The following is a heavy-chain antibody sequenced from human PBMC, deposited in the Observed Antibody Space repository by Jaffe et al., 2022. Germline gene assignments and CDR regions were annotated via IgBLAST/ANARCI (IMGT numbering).Heavy chain of an antibody. Sequence: QVQLQESGPGLVKPSQTLSLTCTVSGGSISSGSYYWSWIRQPAGKGLEWIGRIYTSGSTNYNPSLKSRVTISVDTSKNQFSLKLSSVTAADTAVYYCARDDYDILTGFHWYFDLWGRGTLVTVSS. CDR3: ARDDYDILTGFHWYFDL. J-gene: IGHJ2*01. CDR2: IYTSGST. V-gene: IGHV4-61*02. D-gene: IGHD3-9*01. CDR1: GGSISSGSYY.